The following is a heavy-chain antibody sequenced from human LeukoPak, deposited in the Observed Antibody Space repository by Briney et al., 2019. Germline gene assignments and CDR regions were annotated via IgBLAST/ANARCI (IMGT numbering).Heavy chain of an antibody. CDR3: ASSTSIYDPDY. CDR1: GFTVSSNY. CDR2: IYSGGST. J-gene: IGHJ4*02. D-gene: IGHD5/OR15-5a*01. Sequence: GGSLRLSCAASGFTVSSNYMSWVRQAPGKGLEWVSVIYSGGSTYYADSVKGRFTISRDNAKNSLYLQMNSLRAEDTAVYYCASSTSIYDPDYWGQGTLVTVSS. V-gene: IGHV3-53*01.